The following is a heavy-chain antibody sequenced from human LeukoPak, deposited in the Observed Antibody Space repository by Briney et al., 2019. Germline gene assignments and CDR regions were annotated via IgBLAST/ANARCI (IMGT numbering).Heavy chain of an antibody. V-gene: IGHV1-2*02. Sequence: ASVKVSCKASGYTFTGYYMHWVRQAPGQGLEWMGWINPNGGDTNYTQKFQGRVTMTTDTSTSTAYMELRSLRSDDTAVYYCARDRSGYSYVRYWGQGTLVTVSS. J-gene: IGHJ4*02. CDR3: ARDRSGYSYVRY. D-gene: IGHD5-18*01. CDR1: GYTFTGYY. CDR2: INPNGGDT.